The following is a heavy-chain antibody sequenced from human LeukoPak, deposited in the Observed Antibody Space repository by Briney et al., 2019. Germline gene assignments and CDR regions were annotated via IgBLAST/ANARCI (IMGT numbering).Heavy chain of an antibody. Sequence: GGSLRLSCAASGFTFSSYWMSWVRQAPGKGLEWVANIKQDESEKFYVDSVKGRFTISRDNAKSSLYLQMNSLRAEDTAVYYCARGGGSMVRGVIGAPFDYWGQGTLVTVSS. V-gene: IGHV3-7*01. J-gene: IGHJ4*02. CDR3: ARGGGSMVRGVIGAPFDY. CDR1: GFTFSSYW. D-gene: IGHD3-10*01. CDR2: IKQDESEK.